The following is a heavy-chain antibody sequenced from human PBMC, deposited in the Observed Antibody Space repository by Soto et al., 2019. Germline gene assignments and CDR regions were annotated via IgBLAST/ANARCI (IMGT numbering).Heavy chain of an antibody. D-gene: IGHD3-10*01. V-gene: IGHV3-30*18. CDR2: ISHDGSNK. CDR3: AKDYYGSGSFRYYYCGMDV. Sequence: QVQLVESGGGVVQPGRSLRLSCAASGFSFSNYGMHWVRQAPGKGLEWVAIISHDGSNKFYADSVKGRFTISRDNSQNTLSLQMNSLRGEDTAVYYCAKDYYGSGSFRYYYCGMDVW. J-gene: IGHJ6*01. CDR1: GFSFSNYG.